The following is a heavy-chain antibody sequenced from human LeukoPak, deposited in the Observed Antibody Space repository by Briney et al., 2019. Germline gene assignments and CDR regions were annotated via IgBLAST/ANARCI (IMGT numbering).Heavy chain of an antibody. D-gene: IGHD3-3*01. CDR2: MNPNSGNT. J-gene: IGHJ4*02. CDR1: GYTLTSYD. V-gene: IGHV1-8*01. Sequence: ASVKVSCKASGYTLTSYDINWVRQATGQGLEWMGWMNPNSGNTGYAQKFQGRVTMTRNTSISTAYMELSSLRSEDTAVYYCARGPPLGPYCDFWIQDYWGQGTLVTVSS. CDR3: ARGPPLGPYCDFWIQDY.